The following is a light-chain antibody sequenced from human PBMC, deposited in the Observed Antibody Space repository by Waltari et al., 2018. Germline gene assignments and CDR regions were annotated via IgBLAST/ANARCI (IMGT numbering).Light chain of an antibody. Sequence: QSALTQPRSVSGSPGQSVTSSCTGTSSNVGTYNYVSWYQQLPGKAPKLMIADVFKRPSGVPDRFSGSKSGYTASLTISGLQAEDEADYYCCSYAGTYRWVFGGGTKVTVL. CDR2: DVF. J-gene: IGLJ3*02. V-gene: IGLV2-11*01. CDR1: SSNVGTYNY. CDR3: CSYAGTYRWV.